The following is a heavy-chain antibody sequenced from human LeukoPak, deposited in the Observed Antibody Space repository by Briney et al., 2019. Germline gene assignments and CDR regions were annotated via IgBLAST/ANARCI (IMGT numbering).Heavy chain of an antibody. CDR2: IRSKAYGGTT. V-gene: IGHV3-49*04. Sequence: GGSLRLSCTASGFTFGDYAMSWVRQAPGKGLEWVGFIRSKAYGGTTEYAASVKGRFTISRDDSKSIAYLQMNSLKTEDTAVYYRTREWLLSHYYGMDVWGQGTTVTVSS. CDR1: GFTFGDYA. D-gene: IGHD3-3*01. J-gene: IGHJ6*02. CDR3: TREWLLSHYYGMDV.